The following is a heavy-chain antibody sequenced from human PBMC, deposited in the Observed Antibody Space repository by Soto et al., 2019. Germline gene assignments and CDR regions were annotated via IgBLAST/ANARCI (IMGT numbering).Heavy chain of an antibody. CDR2: MSYSGIT. Sequence: QVQLQESGPGLEKTSQTLSLTCTVSGVSISTSSYYWSWLRQPPGKGLEWIGFMSYSGITSYNASLKSRVTMSVDTSKSQFSLSLSFVTAADTAVYFCATMGTPATGLYYFDNWGQGTLVTVSS. CDR3: ATMGTPATGLYYFDN. V-gene: IGHV4-30-4*01. J-gene: IGHJ4*02. CDR1: GVSISTSSYY. D-gene: IGHD1-7*01.